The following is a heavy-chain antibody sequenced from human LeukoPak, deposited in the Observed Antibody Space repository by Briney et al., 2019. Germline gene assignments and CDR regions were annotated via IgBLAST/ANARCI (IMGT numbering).Heavy chain of an antibody. Sequence: PGGSLRLSCAASGFTFSSYGMHWVRQAPGKGLEWVAFIRYDGSNKYYADSVKGRFTISRDNSKNTPYLQMNSLRAEDTAVYYCAKDQGRIVVEGFDYWGQGTLVTVSS. CDR1: GFTFSSYG. CDR3: AKDQGRIVVEGFDY. J-gene: IGHJ4*02. D-gene: IGHD3-22*01. V-gene: IGHV3-30*02. CDR2: IRYDGSNK.